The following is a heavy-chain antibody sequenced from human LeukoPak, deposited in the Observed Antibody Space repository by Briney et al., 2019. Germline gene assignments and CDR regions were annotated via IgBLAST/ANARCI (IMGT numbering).Heavy chain of an antibody. CDR1: GFTFSSSA. J-gene: IGHJ4*02. CDR3: AKRNSGSYSRGFDY. Sequence: PGGSLRLSCAASGFTFSSSAMSWVRQTPGKGLEWVSTITDNGGSTYFADSVKGWFTISRDNSKNTLHLQMNSLRADDTAVYYCAKRNSGSYSRGFDYWGQGTLVTVSS. V-gene: IGHV3-23*01. CDR2: ITDNGGST. D-gene: IGHD1-26*01.